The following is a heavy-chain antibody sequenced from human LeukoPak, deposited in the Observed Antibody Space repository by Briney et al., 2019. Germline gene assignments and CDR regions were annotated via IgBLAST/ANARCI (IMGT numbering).Heavy chain of an antibody. Sequence: GGSLRLSCAASGFTFSNAWMSWVRQAPGKGLEWVGCIKSKTDGGTTDYAAPVKGRFTISRDDSKNTLYLQMNSLKTEDTAVYYCTTAMAFYFDYWGQGTLVTVS. V-gene: IGHV3-15*01. D-gene: IGHD3-10*01. CDR1: GFTFSNAW. CDR2: IKSKTDGGTT. J-gene: IGHJ4*02. CDR3: TTAMAFYFDY.